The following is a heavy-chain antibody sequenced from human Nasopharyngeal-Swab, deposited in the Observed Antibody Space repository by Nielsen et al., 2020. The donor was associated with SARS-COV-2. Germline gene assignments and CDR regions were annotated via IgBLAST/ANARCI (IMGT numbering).Heavy chain of an antibody. Sequence: WVRQAPGQSLEWMGWINGDTGNTKYPEKFQGRVTITRDRSTETAYMELRSLRSEDTAVYYCARERPEHYFDLWGPGTLVTVSS. D-gene: IGHD2-21*01. V-gene: IGHV1-3*01. J-gene: IGHJ4*02. CDR3: ARERPEHYFDL. CDR2: INGDTGNT.